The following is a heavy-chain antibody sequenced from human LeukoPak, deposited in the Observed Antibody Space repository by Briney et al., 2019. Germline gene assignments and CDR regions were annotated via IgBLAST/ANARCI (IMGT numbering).Heavy chain of an antibody. V-gene: IGHV5-10-1*01. CDR2: IDPSDSYT. Sequence: GGSLRISCKGSGSSFTSYWISWVRQMPGKGLGWMGRIDPSDSYTNYSPSFQGHVTISADKSISTAYLQWSSLKASDTAMYYRARHTLAVAGGEADFDYWGQGTLVTVSS. CDR3: ARHTLAVAGGEADFDY. CDR1: GSSFTSYW. J-gene: IGHJ4*02. D-gene: IGHD6-19*01.